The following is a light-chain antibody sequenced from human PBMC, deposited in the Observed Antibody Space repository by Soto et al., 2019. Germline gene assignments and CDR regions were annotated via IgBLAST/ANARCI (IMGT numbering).Light chain of an antibody. CDR3: AAWDDSLNGWV. V-gene: IGLV1-47*01. J-gene: IGLJ3*02. CDR1: SSNIGSNY. Sequence: QLVLTQPPSASGTPGQKVTISCSGSSSNIGSNYLYWYQQLPGTAPKRLIYRNNQRPSGVPDRFSGSKSGTSASLAISGLRSEDEADYHCAAWDDSLNGWVFGGGTKLTVL. CDR2: RNN.